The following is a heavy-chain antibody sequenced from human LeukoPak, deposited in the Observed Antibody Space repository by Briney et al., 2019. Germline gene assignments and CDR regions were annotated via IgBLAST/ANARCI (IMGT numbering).Heavy chain of an antibody. CDR1: GFTFSNYW. Sequence: GGSLRLSCAASGFTFSNYWMHWVRQAPGKGLEYVSAISSNGGSTYYADSVKGRFTISRDNSKNTLYLQMSSLRAEDTAVYYCVKDRSGYDYFDFWGQGTLVTVSS. D-gene: IGHD5-12*01. CDR3: VKDRSGYDYFDF. CDR2: ISSNGGST. J-gene: IGHJ4*02. V-gene: IGHV3-64D*09.